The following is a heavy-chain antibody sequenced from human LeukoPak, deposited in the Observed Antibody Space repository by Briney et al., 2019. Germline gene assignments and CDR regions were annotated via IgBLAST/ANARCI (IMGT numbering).Heavy chain of an antibody. CDR1: GYTFTSYG. Sequence: ASVKVSCKASGYTFTSYGISWVRQAPGQGLEWMGWISAYNGNTNYAQKLQGRVTMTTDTSMSTAYMELRSLRSDDTAVYYCARADIVVVPAAPHFDYWGQGTLVTVSS. CDR3: ARADIVVVPAAPHFDY. J-gene: IGHJ4*02. CDR2: ISAYNGNT. V-gene: IGHV1-18*01. D-gene: IGHD2-2*01.